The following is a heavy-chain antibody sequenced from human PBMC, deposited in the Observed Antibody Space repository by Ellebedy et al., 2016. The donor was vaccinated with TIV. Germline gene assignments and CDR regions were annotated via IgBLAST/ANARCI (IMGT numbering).Heavy chain of an antibody. V-gene: IGHV1-69*13. CDR1: GGTFSSYA. J-gene: IGHJ3*02. Sequence: AASVKVSCKASGGTFSSYAISWVRQAPGQGLEWMGGIIPIFGTANYAQKFQGRVTITADESTSTAYMELSSLRSEDTAVYYCASKQQLVALEGAFDIWGQGTMVTVSS. CDR2: IIPIFGTA. CDR3: ASKQQLVALEGAFDI. D-gene: IGHD6-13*01.